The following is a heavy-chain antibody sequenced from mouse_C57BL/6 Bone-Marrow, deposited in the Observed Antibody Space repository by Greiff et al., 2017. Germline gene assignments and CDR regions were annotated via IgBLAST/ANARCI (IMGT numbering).Heavy chain of an antibody. CDR1: GYTFTSYW. J-gene: IGHJ2*01. Sequence: VQLQQPGAELVKPGASVKLSCKASGYTFTSYWLHWVKQRPGQGLEWIGMIHPNSGSTNYNEKFKSKATLTVDKSSSTAYMQLSSLTSEDSVVYYCAIYYCSIHDFDYWGQGTTLTVSS. CDR3: AIYYCSIHDFDY. D-gene: IGHD1-1*01. V-gene: IGHV1-64*01. CDR2: IHPNSGST.